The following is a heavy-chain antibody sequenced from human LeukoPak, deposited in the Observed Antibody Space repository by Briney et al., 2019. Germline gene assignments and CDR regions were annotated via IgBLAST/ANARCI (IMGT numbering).Heavy chain of an antibody. V-gene: IGHV4-30-2*01. Sequence: TLSLTCAVSGGSISSGGYSWSWIRQPPGKGLEWIGYIYHNGSTYYNPSLKSRVTISVDRSKNQFSLKLSSVTAADTAVYYCARGHSSGYYNWFDPWGQGTLVTVSS. J-gene: IGHJ5*02. CDR1: GGSISSGGYS. D-gene: IGHD3-22*01. CDR2: IYHNGST. CDR3: ARGHSSGYYNWFDP.